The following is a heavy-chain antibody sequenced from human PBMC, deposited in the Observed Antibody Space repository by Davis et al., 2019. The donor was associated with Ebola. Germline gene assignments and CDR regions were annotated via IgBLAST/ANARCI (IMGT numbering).Heavy chain of an antibody. CDR1: GFTFSSYW. D-gene: IGHD3-10*01. CDR3: AKDDKFASVGPRGVDH. J-gene: IGHJ4*02. V-gene: IGHV3-74*01. Sequence: PGGSLRLSCAASGFTFSSYWMHWVRQAPGKGLVWVSRINSDGSSTSYVDSVKGRFTISRDNAKNTLYLQMSSLRLEDTAVYFCAKDDKFASVGPRGVDHWGQGTLVIVSS. CDR2: INSDGSST.